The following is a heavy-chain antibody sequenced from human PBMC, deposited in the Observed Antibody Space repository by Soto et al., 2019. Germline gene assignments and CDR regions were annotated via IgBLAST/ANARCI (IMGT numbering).Heavy chain of an antibody. Sequence: QVDLVQSGAEVKKPGASVTISSKASGSAITRYYIHWVRQAPGRGLEWMGIINPGGGSASYAPKFQDRVTIDKDTSTGTVYMDLRSLRTEDTAVYYCARDTSGWSLNGLDVWGQGTTVNVSS. D-gene: IGHD6-19*01. J-gene: IGHJ6*02. V-gene: IGHV1-46*01. CDR3: ARDTSGWSLNGLDV. CDR1: GSAITRYY. CDR2: INPGGGSA.